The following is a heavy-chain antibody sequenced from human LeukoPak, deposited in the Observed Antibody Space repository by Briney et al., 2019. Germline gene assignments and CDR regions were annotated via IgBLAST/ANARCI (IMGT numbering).Heavy chain of an antibody. Sequence: PGGSLRLSCAASGFTFSDYYMSWIRQAPGKGLEWVSYISSGSTIYYADSVKGRFTISRDNAKNSLYLQMNSLRAEDTAVYYCARDPGDGYNHYYGMDVWGQGTTVTVSS. CDR3: ARDPGDGYNHYYGMDV. J-gene: IGHJ6*02. V-gene: IGHV3-11*01. CDR2: ISSGSTI. CDR1: GFTFSDYY. D-gene: IGHD5-24*01.